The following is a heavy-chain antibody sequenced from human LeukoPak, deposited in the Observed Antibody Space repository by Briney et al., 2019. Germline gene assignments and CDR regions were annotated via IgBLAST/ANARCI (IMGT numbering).Heavy chain of an antibody. CDR1: GYTFTSYY. D-gene: IGHD6-13*01. CDR2: INPSGGST. J-gene: IGHJ4*02. V-gene: IGHV1-46*01. CDR3: AREGAAGKPFDY. Sequence: SSVKVSCKASGYTFTSYYMHWVRQAPGQGLEWMGIINPSGGSTSYAQKFQGRVTMTTDTSTSTVYMELSSLRSEDTAVYYCAREGAAGKPFDYWGEGTLVTVSS.